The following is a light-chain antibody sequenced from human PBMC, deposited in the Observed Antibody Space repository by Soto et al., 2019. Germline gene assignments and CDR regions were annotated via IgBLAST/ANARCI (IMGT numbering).Light chain of an antibody. J-gene: IGKJ5*01. CDR3: QQSHITPWT. CDR2: AAS. V-gene: IGKV1-39*01. CDR1: QYISSY. Sequence: DIQMTQSPSSLSASVGDRVTITCRASQYISSYLNWYQQKKGQAPKLLIYAASSLQSGVPSRFSGSGSGTDFTLTISSLQPEDFETFYCQQSHITPWTFGQGTRLEIK.